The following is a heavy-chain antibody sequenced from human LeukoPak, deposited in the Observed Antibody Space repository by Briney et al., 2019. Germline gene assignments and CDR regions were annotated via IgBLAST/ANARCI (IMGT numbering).Heavy chain of an antibody. CDR3: ARAGRDGRPWAPTWYFDL. CDR2: IYYSGST. CDR1: GGSISSYY. V-gene: IGHV4-59*01. J-gene: IGHJ2*01. D-gene: IGHD5-24*01. Sequence: SETLSLTFTVSGGSISSYYWSWIRQPPGKGLEWIGYIYYSGSTNYNPSLKSRVTISVDTSKNQFSLKLSSVTAADTAVYYCARAGRDGRPWAPTWYFDLWGRGTLVTVFS.